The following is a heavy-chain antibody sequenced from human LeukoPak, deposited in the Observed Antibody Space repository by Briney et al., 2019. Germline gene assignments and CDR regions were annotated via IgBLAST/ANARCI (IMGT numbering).Heavy chain of an antibody. CDR2: INHNGGT. D-gene: IGHD3-9*01. J-gene: IGHJ6*03. CDR3: ARESPSSPVFDWLSSYYYYYYMDV. Sequence: SETLSLTCAVYGGSFNGYFWSWIRQPPGKGLEWIGDINHNGGTNYNPSLKSRVTISVDTSKSQFSLKLSSVTAADTAVYYCARESPSSPVFDWLSSYYYYYYMDVWGKGTTVTISS. CDR1: GGSFNGYF. V-gene: IGHV4-34*01.